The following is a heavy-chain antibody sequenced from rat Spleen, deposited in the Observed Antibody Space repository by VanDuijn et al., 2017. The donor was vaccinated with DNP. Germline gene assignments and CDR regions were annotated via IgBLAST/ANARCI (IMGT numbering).Heavy chain of an antibody. V-gene: IGHV5-31*01. CDR2: MSPTTRSS. D-gene: IGHD1-6*01. J-gene: IGHJ2*01. Sequence: EVQLVESGGGLVQPGRSMTVSCVASGFTFNNYWMTWIRQVPGKGLEWVACMSPTTRSSYYRDSVRGRFTVSRDDSTNTLYLQMDSLRSEDTATYYCTRYYGYFDYWGQGVMVPVSS. CDR1: GFTFNNYW. CDR3: TRYYGYFDY.